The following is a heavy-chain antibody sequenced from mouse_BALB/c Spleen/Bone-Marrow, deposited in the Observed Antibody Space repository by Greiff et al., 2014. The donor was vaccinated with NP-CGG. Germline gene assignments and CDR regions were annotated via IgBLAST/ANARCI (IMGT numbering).Heavy chain of an antibody. J-gene: IGHJ3*01. CDR2: INPDSSTI. V-gene: IGHV4-1*02. Sequence: EVQLQESGGGLVQPGGSLKLSCAASGFDFRRYWMSWVRQAPGKGLEWIGEINPDSSTINYTPSLKDKFFISRDNAKNTLYLQMSKVRSEDTALYYCARNCYYGWSANWGQGTLVTVSA. CDR3: ARNCYYGWSAN. CDR1: GFDFRRYW. D-gene: IGHD1-1*01.